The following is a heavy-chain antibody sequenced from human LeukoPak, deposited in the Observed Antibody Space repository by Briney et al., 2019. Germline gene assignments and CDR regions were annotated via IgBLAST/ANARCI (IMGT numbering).Heavy chain of an antibody. J-gene: IGHJ3*02. Sequence: GESLKISCKGSGYSFTSYWIGWVRQMPGKGLGWMGIIYPGESDTRYSPSFQGQVTISADKSISTAYMQWSSLKASDTAMYYCARPIQLWLHGWGAFDIWGQGTMVTVSS. D-gene: IGHD5-18*01. V-gene: IGHV5-51*01. CDR2: IYPGESDT. CDR3: ARPIQLWLHGWGAFDI. CDR1: GYSFTSYW.